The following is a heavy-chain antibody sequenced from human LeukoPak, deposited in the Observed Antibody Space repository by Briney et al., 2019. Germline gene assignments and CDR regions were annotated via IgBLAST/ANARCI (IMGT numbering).Heavy chain of an antibody. D-gene: IGHD3-3*01. V-gene: IGHV3-23*01. CDR3: ARGRFLEWFDAFDI. J-gene: IGHJ3*02. Sequence: GGSLRLSCAASGFTFSTYAMSWVRQAPGKGLEWVSSISGSGGSTDYADSVKGRFTISRDNSKNTLYLQMNSLRAEDTAVYYCARGRFLEWFDAFDIWGQGTMVTVSS. CDR1: GFTFSTYA. CDR2: ISGSGGST.